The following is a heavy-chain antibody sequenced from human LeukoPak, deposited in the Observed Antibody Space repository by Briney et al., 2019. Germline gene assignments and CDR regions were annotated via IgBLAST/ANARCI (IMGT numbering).Heavy chain of an antibody. CDR1: GGTFSSYA. CDR3: ARDEYYDFWSGYIKN. D-gene: IGHD3-3*01. J-gene: IGHJ4*02. Sequence: SVKVPCKASGGTFSSYAISWVRQAPGQGLEWMGGIIPIFGTANYAQKFQGRVTITADESTSTAYMELSSLRSEDTAVYYCARDEYYDFWSGYIKNWGQGTLVTVSS. CDR2: IIPIFGTA. V-gene: IGHV1-69*13.